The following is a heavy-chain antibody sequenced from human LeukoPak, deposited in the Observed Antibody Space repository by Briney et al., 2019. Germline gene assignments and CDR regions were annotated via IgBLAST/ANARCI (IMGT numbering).Heavy chain of an antibody. Sequence: PGGSLRLSCAASGFTFSSYGMHWVRQAPGKGLEWVANIKQDGSERFYVDSVRGRFAISRDNAQNSLFLQMNSLRGDDTAVYYCARVVGAKGYAFENWGQGTMVTVSS. J-gene: IGHJ3*02. CDR3: ARVVGAKGYAFEN. D-gene: IGHD1-26*01. CDR1: GFTFSSYG. CDR2: IKQDGSER. V-gene: IGHV3-7*04.